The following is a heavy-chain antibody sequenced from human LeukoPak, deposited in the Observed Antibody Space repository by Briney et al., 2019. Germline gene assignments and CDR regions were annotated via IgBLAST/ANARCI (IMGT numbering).Heavy chain of an antibody. Sequence: PSETLSLTCTVSGGSISSSSYYWGWIRQPPGKGLEWIGSIYYSGSTYYNPSLKSRVTISVDTSKNQFSLKLSSVTAADTAVYYCARAHGVWGSYRYTFPYYFDYWGQGTLVTVSS. J-gene: IGHJ4*02. CDR2: IYYSGST. CDR3: ARAHGVWGSYRYTFPYYFDY. V-gene: IGHV4-39*07. D-gene: IGHD3-16*02. CDR1: GGSISSSSYY.